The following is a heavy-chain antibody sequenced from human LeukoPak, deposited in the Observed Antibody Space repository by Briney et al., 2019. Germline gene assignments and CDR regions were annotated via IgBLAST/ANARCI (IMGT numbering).Heavy chain of an antibody. D-gene: IGHD6-6*01. CDR3: TTTPVQYRSWFLPGEGSDY. CDR1: GFTFSNAW. CDR2: IKSKTDGGTP. Sequence: GGSLRLSCAASGFTFSNAWMSWVRQAPGKGLEWDGRIKSKTDGGTPDYAAPLKGRFTISRDDSKNTLDLQMNSLQTQDTALYYCTTTPVQYRSWFLPGEGSDYWGQGTLDTVSS. J-gene: IGHJ4*02. V-gene: IGHV3-15*01.